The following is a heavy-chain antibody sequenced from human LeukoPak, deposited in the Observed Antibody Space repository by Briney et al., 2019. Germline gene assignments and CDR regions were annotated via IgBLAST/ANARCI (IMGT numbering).Heavy chain of an antibody. CDR2: IYPGDSDT. V-gene: IGHV5-51*01. CDR1: GCSFTSYW. CDR3: ATRRRGSGSYPYYFDY. D-gene: IGHD1-26*01. J-gene: IGHJ4*02. Sequence: GESLKISCKGSGCSFTSYWIGWVRQMPGKGLEWMGIIYPGDSDTRYSPSFQGQVTISADKSISTAYLQWSSLKASDTAMYYCATRRRGSGSYPYYFDYWGQGTLVTVSS.